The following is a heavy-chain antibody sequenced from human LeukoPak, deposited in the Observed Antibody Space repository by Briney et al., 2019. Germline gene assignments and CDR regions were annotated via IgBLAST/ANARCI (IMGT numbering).Heavy chain of an antibody. CDR3: AGVIYYTSDAFDI. J-gene: IGHJ3*02. CDR1: GFTFSSYW. V-gene: IGHV3-74*01. CDR2: INSDGSTT. Sequence: GVSLRLSCSASGFTFSSYWMHWVRHAPGKGPVWVSRINSDGSTTNYADSVKGRFTISRDNAKNTLYLQMNSLRVEDTAVYYCAGVIYYTSDAFDIWGQGTMVTVSS. D-gene: IGHD3-22*01.